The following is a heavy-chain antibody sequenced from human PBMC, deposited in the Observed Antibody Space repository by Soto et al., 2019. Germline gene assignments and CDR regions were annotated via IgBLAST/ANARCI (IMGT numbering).Heavy chain of an antibody. V-gene: IGHV3-23*01. CDR3: AKDSYCGVDCYITAAFDL. CDR1: GFIFRDYA. D-gene: IGHD2-21*02. CDR2: VRRSGDYGDTT. J-gene: IGHJ3*01. Sequence: EVQLLQSGGGLVQPGGSLRLSCAASGFIFRDYAMTWVRQAPGKGLEWVSGVRRSGDYGDTTYYADSVKGRFTISRDNSRNMLYLQMNSLRVEDTATYFCAKDSYCGVDCYITAAFDLWGQGTMVTVSS.